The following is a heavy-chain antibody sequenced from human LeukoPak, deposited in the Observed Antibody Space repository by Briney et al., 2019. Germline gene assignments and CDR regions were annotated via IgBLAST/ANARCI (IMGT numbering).Heavy chain of an antibody. CDR3: ARYTSVTFDY. V-gene: IGHV6-1*01. J-gene: IGHJ4*02. CDR2: TYFRSRWYN. D-gene: IGHD5-18*01. CDR1: GDSVSTNTVA. Sequence: SQTLSLTCDISGDSVSTNTVAWNWIRRSPSRGLEWLGRTYFRSRWYNDYAASVKSRITITADTSKNQISLHLTSVTPEDTAVYYCARYTSVTFDYWGQGTLVTVSS.